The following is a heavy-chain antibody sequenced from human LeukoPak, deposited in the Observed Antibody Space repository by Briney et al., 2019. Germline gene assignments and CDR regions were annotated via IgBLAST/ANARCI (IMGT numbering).Heavy chain of an antibody. CDR2: ISGSGGSP. D-gene: IGHD2-15*01. CDR3: AKGRDIWCFDY. CDR1: GFTFSSNA. J-gene: IGHJ4*02. Sequence: PGGSLRLSCAASGFTFSSNAMNWVRQTLGKGLEWVSAISGSGGSPYYADSVKVRFTISRANSKNTLYLQMISLTAEATSFYYSAKGRDIWCFDYWGQGTLVTVSS. V-gene: IGHV3-23*01.